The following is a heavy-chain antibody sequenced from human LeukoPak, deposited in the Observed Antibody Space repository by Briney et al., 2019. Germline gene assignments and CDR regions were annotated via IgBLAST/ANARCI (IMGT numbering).Heavy chain of an antibody. Sequence: ASVKVSCKASGYTFTSYYMHWVRQAPGQGLEWMGIINPSGGSTSYAQRFQGRDTMTRDTSTSTVYMELSSLRSEDTAVYYCARGPSFTMVRGVHSRCMDVWGKGTTVTVSS. CDR1: GYTFTSYY. V-gene: IGHV1-46*01. J-gene: IGHJ6*04. D-gene: IGHD3-10*01. CDR3: ARGPSFTMVRGVHSRCMDV. CDR2: INPSGGST.